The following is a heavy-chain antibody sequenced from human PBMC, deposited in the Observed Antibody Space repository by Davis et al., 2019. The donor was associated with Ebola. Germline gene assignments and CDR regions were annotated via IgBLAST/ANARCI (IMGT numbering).Heavy chain of an antibody. J-gene: IGHJ1*01. CDR1: GGSFTAHV. Sequence: MPSETLSLTCAVYGGSFTAHVWNWIRQSPRKGLEWIGEIDHSGIRTYNVALQNRVSMSVDASKNQFSLRLTSVTAADTAVYYCSDWSRWGQGTLVTVAS. D-gene: IGHD1-1*01. V-gene: IGHV4-34*01. CDR3: SDWSR. CDR2: IDHSGIR.